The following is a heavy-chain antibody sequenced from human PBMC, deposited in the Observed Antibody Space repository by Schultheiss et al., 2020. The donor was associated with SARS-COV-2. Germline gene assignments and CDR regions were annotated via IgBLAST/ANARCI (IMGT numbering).Heavy chain of an antibody. V-gene: IGHV3-23*01. CDR1: GFTFSSYW. CDR3: AKGESNIVATTPFDY. Sequence: GGSLRLSCAASGFTFSSYWMHWVRQAPGKGLEWVSGISGSGGSTYHADSVKGRFTISRDNSKNTLYLQMNSLRAEDTAVYYCAKGESNIVATTPFDYWGQGTLVTVSS. CDR2: ISGSGGST. D-gene: IGHD5-12*01. J-gene: IGHJ4*02.